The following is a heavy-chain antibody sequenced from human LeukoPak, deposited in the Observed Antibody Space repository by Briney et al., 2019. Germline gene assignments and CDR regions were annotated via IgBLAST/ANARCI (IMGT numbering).Heavy chain of an antibody. J-gene: IGHJ6*02. CDR1: GGSISSYY. D-gene: IGHD6-13*01. V-gene: IGHV4-59*01. Sequence: SETLSLTCTVSGGSISSYYWSWIRQPPGKGLEWIGYIYYSGSTNYNPSLKSRVTISVDTSKNQFSLKLSSVTAADTAVYYCARVLYSSSWLNYYYGMDVWGQGTTVTVSS. CDR3: ARVLYSSSWLNYYYGMDV. CDR2: IYYSGST.